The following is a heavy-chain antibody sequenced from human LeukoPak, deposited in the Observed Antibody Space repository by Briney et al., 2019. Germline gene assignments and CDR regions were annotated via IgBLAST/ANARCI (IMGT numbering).Heavy chain of an antibody. CDR2: ISGSGGST. V-gene: IGHV3-23*01. J-gene: IGHJ4*02. CDR1: GFTVSSNY. Sequence: GGSLRLSCAASGFTVSSNYMSWVRQAPGKGLEWVSAISGSGGSTYYADSVKGRFTISRANSKNTLYLQMNSLRAEDTAVYYCAKDDTAMVTLHHNIFDYWGQGTLVTVSS. CDR3: AKDDTAMVTLHHNIFDY. D-gene: IGHD5-18*01.